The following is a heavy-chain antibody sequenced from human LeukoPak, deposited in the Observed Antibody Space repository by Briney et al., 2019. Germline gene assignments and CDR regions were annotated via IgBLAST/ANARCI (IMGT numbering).Heavy chain of an antibody. CDR1: GYTFTSYD. D-gene: IGHD6-13*01. J-gene: IGHJ6*03. Sequence: GASVKVSCKASGYTFTSYDINWVRQATGQGLEWMGWMNPNSANTGYAQKFQGRVTMTRNTSISTAYMELSSLRSEDTAVYYCARGSRGRMVAAATYYYYYMDVWGKGTTVTVSS. CDR2: MNPNSANT. CDR3: ARGSRGRMVAAATYYYYYMDV. V-gene: IGHV1-8*01.